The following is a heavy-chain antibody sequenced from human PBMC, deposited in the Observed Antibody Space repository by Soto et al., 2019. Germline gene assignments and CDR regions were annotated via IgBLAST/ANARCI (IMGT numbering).Heavy chain of an antibody. J-gene: IGHJ4*02. CDR1: GFTFSSYA. V-gene: IGHV3-30-3*01. CDR3: ARAGYDSSGYYPYFDY. Sequence: QVQLVESGGGVVQPGRSLRLSCAASGFTFSSYAMHWVRQAPGKGLEWVAVISYDGSNKYYADSVKGRFTISRDNSKNTLYLQMNSLRAEDTAVYYCARAGYDSSGYYPYFDYWGQGTLVTVSS. CDR2: ISYDGSNK. D-gene: IGHD3-22*01.